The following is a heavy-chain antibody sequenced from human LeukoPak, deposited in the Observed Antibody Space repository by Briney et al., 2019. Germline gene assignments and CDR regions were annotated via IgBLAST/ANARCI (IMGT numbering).Heavy chain of an antibody. D-gene: IGHD5-18*01. CDR1: GFTFSDYY. Sequence: PGGSLRLSCAASGFTFSDYYMSWIRQAPGKGLEWVSYISSSSSYTNYADSVKGRFTISRDNAKNSLYLQMNSLRAEDMAVYYCARVRSYGSYYFDYWGQGTLVTVSS. J-gene: IGHJ4*02. CDR2: ISSSSSYT. CDR3: ARVRSYGSYYFDY. V-gene: IGHV3-11*06.